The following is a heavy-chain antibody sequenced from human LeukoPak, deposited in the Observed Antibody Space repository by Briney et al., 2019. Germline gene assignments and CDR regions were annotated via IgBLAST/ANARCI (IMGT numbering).Heavy chain of an antibody. J-gene: IGHJ6*02. CDR2: ISYDGSNK. V-gene: IGHV3-30*18. CDR1: GFSFSSYG. Sequence: PGRSLRLSCAASGFSFSSYGMHWVRQAPGKGLEWVALISYDGSNKYYADSVKGRFTISRDNSKNTLYLQMNSLRAEDTAVYYCAKDLAHHSSSWDYYYYGMDVWGQGTTVTVSS. D-gene: IGHD6-13*01. CDR3: AKDLAHHSSSWDYYYYGMDV.